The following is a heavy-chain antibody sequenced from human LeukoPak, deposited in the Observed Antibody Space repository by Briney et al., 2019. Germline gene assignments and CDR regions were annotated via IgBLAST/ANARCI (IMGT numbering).Heavy chain of an antibody. D-gene: IGHD3-10*01. V-gene: IGHV1-18*01. CDR2: ISAYNGNT. J-gene: IGHJ5*02. CDR3: ASTKVRGVISGFDP. Sequence: GASVKVSCKASGYTFSNYGISWVRQAPGQGLEWMGWISAYNGNTNYAQKLQGRVTMTTDTSTSTAYMELRSLRSDDTAVYYCASTKVRGVISGFDPWGQGTLVTVSS. CDR1: GYTFSNYG.